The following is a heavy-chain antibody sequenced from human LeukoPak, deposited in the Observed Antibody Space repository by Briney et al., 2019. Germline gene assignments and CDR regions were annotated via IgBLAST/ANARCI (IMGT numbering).Heavy chain of an antibody. D-gene: IGHD3-10*01. V-gene: IGHV3-21*01. Sequence: KAGGSLRLSCVTSGFTFSRYSMRWVRQAPGKGLEWVSSIYFTGNYISYADSVKGRFTISRDNAKNSLYLQMNSLRAEDTAVYYCARELNTVGNFDYWGQGTLVTVSS. CDR3: ARELNTVGNFDY. J-gene: IGHJ4*02. CDR2: IYFTGNYI. CDR1: GFTFSRYS.